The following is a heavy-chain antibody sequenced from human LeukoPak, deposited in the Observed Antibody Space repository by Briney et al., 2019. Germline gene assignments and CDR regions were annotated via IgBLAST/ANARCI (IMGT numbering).Heavy chain of an antibody. CDR3: ARGSRATHRVSVVPFDP. CDR2: INYRGST. CDR1: GGSFSGYY. J-gene: IGHJ5*02. V-gene: IGHV4-34*01. D-gene: IGHD2-2*01. Sequence: PSETLSLPCAVYGGSFSGYYWSWIRQPPGKGREWIGEINYRGSTNYNPSLKSRVTISVDTSKNQFSLKLSSVTAADTAVYYCARGSRATHRVSVVPFDPWGQGTLVTVSS.